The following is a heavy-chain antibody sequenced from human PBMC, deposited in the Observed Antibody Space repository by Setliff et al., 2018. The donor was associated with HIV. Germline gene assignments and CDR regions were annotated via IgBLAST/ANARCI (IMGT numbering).Heavy chain of an antibody. J-gene: IGHJ5*02. CDR2: IIPISSTA. Sequence: SVKVSCKASGGTFSNYGMSWVRQAPGQGLEWMGGIIPISSTANYAQKFQGRVTITTDESTSTAYMELSGLRSEDTAVYYCARDFGGYCSSMSCPGLFDPWGQGTLVTAPQ. D-gene: IGHD2-2*01. CDR1: GGTFSNYG. V-gene: IGHV1-69*05. CDR3: ARDFGGYCSSMSCPGLFDP.